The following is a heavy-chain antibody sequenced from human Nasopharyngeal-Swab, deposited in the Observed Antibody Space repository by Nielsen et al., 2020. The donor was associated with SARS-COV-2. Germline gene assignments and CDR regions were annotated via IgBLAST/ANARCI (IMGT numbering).Heavy chain of an antibody. CDR3: ARGFRRGSYYDNIGADS. V-gene: IGHV3-7*01. Sequence: ESLKISCVVSQFAFGNYWMSWVRQAPGKGPEWVANIKQDGSEKYYVDSVKGRFTISRDNAKNSLYLQMNTLRVADTAVYYCARGFRRGSYYDNIGADSWGQGTLVTVSS. CDR2: IKQDGSEK. J-gene: IGHJ4*02. CDR1: QFAFGNYW. D-gene: IGHD3-22*01.